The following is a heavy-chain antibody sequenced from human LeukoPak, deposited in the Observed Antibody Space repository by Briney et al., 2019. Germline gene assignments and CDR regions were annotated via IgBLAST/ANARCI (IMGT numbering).Heavy chain of an antibody. CDR3: ARGLYSAGD. CDR2: MNQDGSEK. V-gene: IGHV3-7*04. Sequence: QSGGSLRLSCTASAFTFSSYWMSWVRQAPGKGLEWVANMNQDGSEKYYVDSVKGRFTISRDNAKNSLYLQMNSLRAEDTAVYYCARGLYSAGDWGQGTLVTVSS. J-gene: IGHJ4*02. D-gene: IGHD2-2*02. CDR1: AFTFSSYW.